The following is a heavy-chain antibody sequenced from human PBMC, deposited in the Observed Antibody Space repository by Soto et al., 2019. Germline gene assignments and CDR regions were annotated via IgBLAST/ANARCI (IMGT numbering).Heavy chain of an antibody. D-gene: IGHD3-10*01. Sequence: QVQLVESGGGVVQPGRSLRLSCAASGFTFSSYAMHWVCQAPGKGLEWVAVISYDGSNKYYADSVKGRFTISRDNSKNTLYMQMNSLRAEDTAVYYCARVPRKTYYYGSGSYNYYYGMDVWGQGTTVTVSS. CDR2: ISYDGSNK. CDR1: GFTFSSYA. J-gene: IGHJ6*02. V-gene: IGHV3-30-3*01. CDR3: ARVPRKTYYYGSGSYNYYYGMDV.